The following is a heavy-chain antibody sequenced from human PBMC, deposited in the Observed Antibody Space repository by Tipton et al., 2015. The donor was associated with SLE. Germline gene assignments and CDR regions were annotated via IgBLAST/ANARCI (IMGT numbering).Heavy chain of an antibody. Sequence: TLSLTCTVSGGSINNYYWSWIRQPPGKGLEWIGHVYYSGSTNYSPSLKSRVTISVDTSKNQFSLKLSSVTAADTAVYYCARRGSYMGPLQAWGQGTLVTVSS. CDR1: GGSINNYY. CDR2: VYYSGST. D-gene: IGHD5-24*01. CDR3: ARRGSYMGPLQA. V-gene: IGHV4-59*08. J-gene: IGHJ5*02.